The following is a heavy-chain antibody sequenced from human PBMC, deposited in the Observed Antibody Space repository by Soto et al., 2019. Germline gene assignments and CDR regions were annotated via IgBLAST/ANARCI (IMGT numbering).Heavy chain of an antibody. V-gene: IGHV3-33*01. CDR1: GFSFSSYG. CDR2: IWYDGNNK. J-gene: IGHJ5*02. Sequence: GGSLRLSCAVSGFSFSSYGMHWVRQAPGKGLEWVAFIWYDGNNKYYADSVKGRFTISRDNSKSTLYLQMNNLRAEDTAVYYCARDPYFSSPNWFDPWGQGTLVTVSS. D-gene: IGHD3-10*01. CDR3: ARDPYFSSPNWFDP.